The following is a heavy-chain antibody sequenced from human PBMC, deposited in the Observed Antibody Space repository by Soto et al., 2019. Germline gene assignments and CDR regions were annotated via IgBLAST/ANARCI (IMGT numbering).Heavy chain of an antibody. CDR1: GGSISSSNW. Sequence: QVQLQESGPGLVKPSGTLSLTCAVSGGSISSSNWWSWVRQPPGKGLEWIGEIYHSGSTNYNPSLMSRLTISVDKSKNQFSLKLSSVTAADAAVYYCARDRAYGDPFAYWGQGTLVTVSS. J-gene: IGHJ4*02. CDR2: IYHSGST. CDR3: ARDRAYGDPFAY. D-gene: IGHD4-17*01. V-gene: IGHV4-4*02.